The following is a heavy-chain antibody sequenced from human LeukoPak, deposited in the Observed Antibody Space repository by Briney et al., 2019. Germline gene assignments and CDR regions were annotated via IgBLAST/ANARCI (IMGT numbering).Heavy chain of an antibody. Sequence: AGRSLRLSCAASGFTFSSYGMHWVRQAPGKGLEWVAVIWYDGSNKYYADSVKGRFTISRDNSKNTLYLQMNSLRAEDTAVYYCAREGTLVGAREDYSPFDYWGQGTLVTVSS. CDR2: IWYDGSNK. J-gene: IGHJ4*02. D-gene: IGHD1-26*01. V-gene: IGHV3-33*01. CDR3: AREGTLVGAREDYSPFDY. CDR1: GFTFSSYG.